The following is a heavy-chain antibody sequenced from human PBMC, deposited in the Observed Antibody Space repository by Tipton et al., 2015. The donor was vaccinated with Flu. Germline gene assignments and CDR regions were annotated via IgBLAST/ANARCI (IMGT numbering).Heavy chain of an antibody. J-gene: IGHJ4*02. Sequence: GSLRLSCAASGFTFSSYVMSWVRQAPGEGLEWVSAISGSGGSTYYADSVKGRFTISRDNSKNTLYLQMNSLRAEDTAVYYCAKSIATEWCTLDYWGQGTLVTVSS. CDR3: AKSIATEWCTLDY. V-gene: IGHV3-23*01. CDR1: GFTFSSYV. D-gene: IGHD2-15*01. CDR2: ISGSGGST.